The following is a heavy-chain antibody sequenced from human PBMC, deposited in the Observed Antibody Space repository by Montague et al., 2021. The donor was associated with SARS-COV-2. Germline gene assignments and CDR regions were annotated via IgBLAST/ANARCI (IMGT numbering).Heavy chain of an antibody. Sequence: PALVTPTQTLTLTCTFSGFSLSTSGVGVGWIRQPPGKALEWLALIYWDDDKRYGPSLKSRLTITKDTSKNQVVLTMTNMDPVDTATYYCAHRPGGWYLYYFDYWGQGTLVTVSS. V-gene: IGHV2-5*05. CDR1: GFSLSTSGVG. D-gene: IGHD6-19*01. CDR2: IYWDDDK. J-gene: IGHJ4*02. CDR3: AHRPGGWYLYYFDY.